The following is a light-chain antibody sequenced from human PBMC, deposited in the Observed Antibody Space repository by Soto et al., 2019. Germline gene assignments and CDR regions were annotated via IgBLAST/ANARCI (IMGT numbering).Light chain of an antibody. Sequence: QSALTQPASVSGSPGQSITISCTGTSSDVGGYNYVSWYQQHPGKAPKLMIYDVSNRPSGVSNRFSGSKSGNTASLTISGLQAEYEGDYYCSSYTSSSTRVFGPGTQLTVL. CDR2: DVS. J-gene: IGLJ1*01. CDR1: SSDVGGYNY. V-gene: IGLV2-14*01. CDR3: SSYTSSSTRV.